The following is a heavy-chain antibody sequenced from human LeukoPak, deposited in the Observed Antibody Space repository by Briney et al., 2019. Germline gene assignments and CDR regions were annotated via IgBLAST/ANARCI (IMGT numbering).Heavy chain of an antibody. Sequence: GGSLRLSCAASGFTFSSYSMNWVRQAPGKGLEWVSRINNDGSSTVYADSVKGRFTISRDNTENTLYLQMNSLRAEDTAVYYCASTSASGWGQGTLVTVSS. CDR3: ASTSASG. D-gene: IGHD3-10*01. CDR1: GFTFSSYS. CDR2: INNDGSST. V-gene: IGHV3-74*01. J-gene: IGHJ4*02.